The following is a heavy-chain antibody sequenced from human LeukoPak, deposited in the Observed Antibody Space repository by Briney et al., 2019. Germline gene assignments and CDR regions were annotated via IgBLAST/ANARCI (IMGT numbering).Heavy chain of an antibody. D-gene: IGHD2-2*01. CDR1: GGSISSSSYY. V-gene: IGHV4-39*07. CDR3: ARVTLYCSSTSCHLFDY. J-gene: IGHJ4*02. CDR2: IYYSGST. Sequence: PSETLSLTCTVSGGSISSSSYYWGWIRQPPGKGLEWIGSIYYSGSTYYNPSLKSRVTISVDTSKNQFSLKLSSVTAADTAVYYCARVTLYCSSTSCHLFDYWGQGTLVTVSS.